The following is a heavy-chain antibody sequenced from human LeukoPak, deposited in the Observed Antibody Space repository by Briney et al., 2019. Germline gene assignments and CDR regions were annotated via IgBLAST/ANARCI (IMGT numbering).Heavy chain of an antibody. J-gene: IGHJ4*02. CDR2: ISWNSGSI. CDR1: GFTFDDCA. D-gene: IGHD3-10*01. CDR3: ARGWYYGSGADY. Sequence: GGSLRLCCAASGFTFDDCAMHWVRQAPGKGLEWVSGISWNSGSIGYADSVKGRFTISRDNAKNSLYLQMHSLRAEDTALYYCARGWYYGSGADYWGQGTLVTVSS. V-gene: IGHV3-9*01.